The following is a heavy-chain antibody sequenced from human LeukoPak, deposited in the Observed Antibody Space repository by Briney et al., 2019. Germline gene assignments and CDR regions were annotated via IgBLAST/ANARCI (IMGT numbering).Heavy chain of an antibody. J-gene: IGHJ4*02. D-gene: IGHD3/OR15-3a*01. CDR2: IYHSGNT. CDR3: ARQTGSGLFILP. V-gene: IGHV4-4*02. Sequence: SETLSLTCAVSGGSISSNNWWSWVRQPPGKGLEWIGEIYHSGNTNYNASLKSQVSISIDTSKNQFSLRLTSVTAADTAVYYCARQTGSGLFILPGGQGTLVTVSS. CDR1: GGSISSNNW.